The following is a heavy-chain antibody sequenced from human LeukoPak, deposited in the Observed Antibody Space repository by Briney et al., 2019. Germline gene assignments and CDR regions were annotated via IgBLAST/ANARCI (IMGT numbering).Heavy chain of an antibody. CDR3: ARDQGSYAFDY. CDR1: GGSLSTYY. CDR2: IYYSGST. Sequence: SETLSLTCTVSGGSLSTYYWSWIRQPPGKGLEWVGYIYYSGSTNSNPSLKSRVTISVDTSKNQFSLKLSSVTAADTAQYYCARDQGSYAFDYWGQGTLVTVSS. D-gene: IGHD1-26*01. J-gene: IGHJ4*02. V-gene: IGHV4-59*01.